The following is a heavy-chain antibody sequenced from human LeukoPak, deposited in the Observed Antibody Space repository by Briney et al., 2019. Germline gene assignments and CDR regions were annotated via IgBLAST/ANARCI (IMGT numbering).Heavy chain of an antibody. D-gene: IGHD6-6*01. CDR1: GGTFSRYA. J-gene: IGHJ4*02. CDR3: AKDPISSTAARRFDY. V-gene: IGHV3-23*01. CDR2: ISGSGGST. Sequence: SCKASGGTFSRYAMSWVRQAPGKGLEWGSGISGSGGSTYYADSVKGRFTISRDNSKNTLYLQMNSLRAEDTAVYYCAKDPISSTAARRFDYWGQGTLVTVSS.